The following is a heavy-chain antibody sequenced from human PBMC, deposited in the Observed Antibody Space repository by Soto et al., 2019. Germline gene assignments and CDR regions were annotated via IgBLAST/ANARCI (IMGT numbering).Heavy chain of an antibody. J-gene: IGHJ4*02. CDR1: GGTFSSYA. CDR2: IIPIFGTA. V-gene: IGHV1-69*01. CDR3: ASKGATKRELQLRNAPFDY. Sequence: QVQLVQSGAEVKKPGSSVKVSCKASGGTFSSYAISWVRQAPGQGLEWMGGIIPIFGTANYAQKFQGRVTITAYESTSTAYVELSSLRSEDTAVYSCASKGATKRELQLRNAPFDYWGQGTLVTVSS. D-gene: IGHD1-26*01.